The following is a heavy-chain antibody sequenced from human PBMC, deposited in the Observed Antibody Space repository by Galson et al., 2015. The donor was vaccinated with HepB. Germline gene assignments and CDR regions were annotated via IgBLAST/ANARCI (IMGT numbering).Heavy chain of an antibody. Sequence: SLRLSCAASGFTFSSYAMSWVRQAPGKGLEWVSAISGSGGSTYYADSVKGRFTISRDNSKNTLYLQMNSLRAEDTAVYYCAKDHLMAVAGIPSFQHWGQGTLVTVSS. CDR2: ISGSGGST. CDR3: AKDHLMAVAGIPSFQH. J-gene: IGHJ1*01. CDR1: GFTFSSYA. V-gene: IGHV3-23*01. D-gene: IGHD6-19*01.